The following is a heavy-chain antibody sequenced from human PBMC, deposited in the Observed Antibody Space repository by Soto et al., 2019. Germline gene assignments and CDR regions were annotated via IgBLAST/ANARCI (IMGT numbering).Heavy chain of an antibody. D-gene: IGHD3-3*01. V-gene: IGHV4-34*01. J-gene: IGHJ6*03. CDR2: INHSGST. CDR3: ARGTTLRFFKGYYYYYMDV. Sequence: SETLSLTCAVYGGSFSGYYWSWIRQPPGKGLEWIGEINHSGSTNYNPSLKSRVTISVDTSKNQFSLKLSSVTAADTAVYYCARGTTLRFFKGYYYYYMDVWGKGTTVTVSS. CDR1: GGSFSGYY.